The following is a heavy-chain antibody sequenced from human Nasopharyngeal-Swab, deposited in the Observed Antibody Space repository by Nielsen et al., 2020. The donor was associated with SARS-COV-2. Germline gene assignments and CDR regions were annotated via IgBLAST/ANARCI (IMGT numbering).Heavy chain of an antibody. CDR1: GFTFSSYG. CDR3: ARVSDWNDVRNPYYYYYYMDV. Sequence: GESLKISCAASGFTFSSYGMHWVRQAPGKGLEWVAFIRYDGSNKYYADSVKGRFTISRDNSKNTLYLQMNSLRAEDTAVYYCARVSDWNDVRNPYYYYYYMDVWGKGTTVTVSS. D-gene: IGHD1-1*01. CDR2: IRYDGSNK. J-gene: IGHJ6*03. V-gene: IGHV3-30*02.